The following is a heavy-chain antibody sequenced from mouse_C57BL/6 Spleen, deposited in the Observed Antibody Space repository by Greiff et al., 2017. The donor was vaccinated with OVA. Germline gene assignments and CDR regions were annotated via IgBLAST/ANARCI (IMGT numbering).Heavy chain of an antibody. CDR2: ISDGGSYT. Sequence: EVKLMESGGGLVKPGGSLKLSCAASGFTFSSYAMSWVRQTPEKRLEWVATISDGGSYTYYPDNVKGRFTISRDNAKNNLYLQMSHLKSEDTAMYYCAREVGRLRQGYFDYWGQGTTLTVSS. D-gene: IGHD2-4*01. J-gene: IGHJ2*01. CDR3: AREVGRLRQGYFDY. V-gene: IGHV5-4*01. CDR1: GFTFSSYA.